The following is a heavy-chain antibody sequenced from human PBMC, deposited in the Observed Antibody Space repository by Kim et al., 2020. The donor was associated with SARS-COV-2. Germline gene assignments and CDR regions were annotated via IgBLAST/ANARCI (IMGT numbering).Heavy chain of an antibody. V-gene: IGHV3-49*02. CDR3: TRGEKAVAFYYYYGMDV. Sequence: VKGRFTISRDDSKSIAYLQMNSLKTEDTAVYYCTRGEKAVAFYYYYGMDVWGQGTTVTVSS. J-gene: IGHJ6*02. D-gene: IGHD6-19*01.